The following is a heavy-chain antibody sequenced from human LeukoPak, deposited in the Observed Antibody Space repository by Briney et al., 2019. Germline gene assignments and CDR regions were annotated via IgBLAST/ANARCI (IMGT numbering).Heavy chain of an antibody. CDR1: GFTFSSYG. CDR2: IRYDGSNK. Sequence: TGGSLRLSCAASGFTFSSYGMHWVRQAPGKGLEWVTFIRYDGSNKYYADSVKGRFTISRDNSENTLFLQMNSLRAEDTAVYYCAKDRPTSGYCFDYWGQGTLVTVSS. CDR3: AKDRPTSGYCFDY. V-gene: IGHV3-30*02. D-gene: IGHD3-22*01. J-gene: IGHJ4*02.